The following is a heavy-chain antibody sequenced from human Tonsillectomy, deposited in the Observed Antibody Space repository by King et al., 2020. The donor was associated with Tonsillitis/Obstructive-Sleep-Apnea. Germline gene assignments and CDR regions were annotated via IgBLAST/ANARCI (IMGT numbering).Heavy chain of an antibody. V-gene: IGHV3-23*04. Sequence: VQLVESGGGLVQPGGSLRLSCAASGFPFSSYTMSWVRQAPGKGLEWVSAITGITFSTYYADSVKGRFTISRDNSKNTLHLQMHSLRAEDTAVYYCAKGNGDDDAFDIWGRGTMVTVSS. CDR1: GFPFSSYT. J-gene: IGHJ3*02. CDR3: AKGNGDDDAFDI. CDR2: ITGITFST. D-gene: IGHD4-17*01.